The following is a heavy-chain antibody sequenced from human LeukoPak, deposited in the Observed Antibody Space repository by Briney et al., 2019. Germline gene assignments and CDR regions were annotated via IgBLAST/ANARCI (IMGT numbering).Heavy chain of an antibody. Sequence: GGSLRLSCAASGFTFSSYSMNWVRQAPGKGREWVSSISSSSSYIYYADSVKGRFTISRDNAKNSMYLQMNSLRAEDTAVYYCARGGSGSYLDYWGQGTLVTVSS. V-gene: IGHV3-21*01. CDR2: ISSSSSYI. CDR3: ARGGSGSYLDY. CDR1: GFTFSSYS. D-gene: IGHD1-26*01. J-gene: IGHJ4*02.